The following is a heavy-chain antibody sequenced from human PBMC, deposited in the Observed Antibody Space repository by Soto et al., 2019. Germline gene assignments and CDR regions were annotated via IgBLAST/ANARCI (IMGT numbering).Heavy chain of an antibody. J-gene: IGHJ4*02. CDR2: IYWDDDK. Sequence: QITLKESGPTLVKPTQTLTLTCTFSGFSLSTSGVGVGWIRQPPGKALEWLALIYWDDDKRYSPSLNSRLTITNDTSKNQVVLTMTNVDPVDTATYYCAHSRPPRLLDYWGQGTLVTVSS. V-gene: IGHV2-5*02. CDR1: GFSLSTSGVG. D-gene: IGHD6-6*01. CDR3: AHSRPPRLLDY.